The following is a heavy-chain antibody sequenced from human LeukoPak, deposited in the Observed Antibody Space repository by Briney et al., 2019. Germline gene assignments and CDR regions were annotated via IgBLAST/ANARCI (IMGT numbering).Heavy chain of an antibody. D-gene: IGHD5-18*01. CDR2: ISYDGSNK. CDR3: ARAPPGYNYGYVGY. Sequence: QSGGSLRLSCAASGFTFSSYAMHWVRQAPGKGLEWVAVISYDGSNKYYADSVKGRFTISRDNSKNTLYLQMNSLRAEDTAVYYCARAPPGYNYGYVGYWGQGTLVTVSS. J-gene: IGHJ4*02. V-gene: IGHV3-30-3*01. CDR1: GFTFSSYA.